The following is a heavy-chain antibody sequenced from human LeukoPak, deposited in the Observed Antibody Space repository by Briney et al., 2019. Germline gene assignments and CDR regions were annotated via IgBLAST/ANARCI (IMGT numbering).Heavy chain of an antibody. D-gene: IGHD3-22*01. V-gene: IGHV3-74*01. CDR1: GFTFSGYW. J-gene: IGHJ4*02. CDR2: INTDGSST. Sequence: GGSLRLSCAASGFTFSGYWMHWVRQAPGKGLVWVSRINTDGSSTSYADSVKGRFTISRDNAKNTLYLQMNSLRAEDTAVYYCARGHYYDSSGYYGCWGQGTLVTVSS. CDR3: ARGHYYDSSGYYGC.